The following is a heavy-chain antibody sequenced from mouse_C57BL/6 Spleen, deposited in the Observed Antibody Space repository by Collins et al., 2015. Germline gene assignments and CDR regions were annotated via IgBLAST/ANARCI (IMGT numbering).Heavy chain of an antibody. V-gene: IGHV11-2*02. CDR1: GFTFSGFW. CDR2: INSDGSAI. D-gene: IGHD2-1*01. CDR3: MRYGNYWYFDV. J-gene: IGHJ1*01. Sequence: EVQLLETGGGLVQPGGSRGLSCEGSGFTFSGFWMSWVRQTPGKTLEWIGDINSDGSAINYAPSIKDRFTIFRDNGKGTLYLQMSNVRSEDTATYFCMRYGNYWYFDVWGAGTTVTVSS.